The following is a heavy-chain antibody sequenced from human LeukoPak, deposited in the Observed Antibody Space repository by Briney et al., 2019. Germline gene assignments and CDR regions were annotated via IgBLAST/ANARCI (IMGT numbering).Heavy chain of an antibody. CDR3: ARGTRPFAYYYYYMDV. J-gene: IGHJ6*03. Sequence: GGSLRLSCAASGFTFSNYWMSWVRQAPGKGLEWVANIKQDRSEKYYVDSVKGRFTISRDNAKNSLYLQMNSLRAEDTAVYYCARGTRPFAYYYYYMDVWGKGTTVTISS. D-gene: IGHD2-2*01. CDR1: GFTFSNYW. CDR2: IKQDRSEK. V-gene: IGHV3-7*01.